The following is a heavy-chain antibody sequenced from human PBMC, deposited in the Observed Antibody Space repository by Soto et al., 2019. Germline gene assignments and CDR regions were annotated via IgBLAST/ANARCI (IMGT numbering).Heavy chain of an antibody. CDR2: IDPSDSYI. V-gene: IGHV5-10-1*01. J-gene: IGHJ4*02. D-gene: IGHD1-26*01. Sequence: GVSLKISCQASGYTFTNYYIAWVRQVPGKGLEWMGRIDPSDSYIKYSPSFEGHVTMSVDKSISTAFLQWSRLEASDTAMYFCAIPLARTTTLDYWGQGALVTVYS. CDR3: AIPLARTTTLDY. CDR1: GYTFTNYY.